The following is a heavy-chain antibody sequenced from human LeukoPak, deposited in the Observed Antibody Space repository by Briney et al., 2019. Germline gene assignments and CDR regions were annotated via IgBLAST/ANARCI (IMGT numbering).Heavy chain of an antibody. D-gene: IGHD3-22*01. CDR3: AKEGWNYYDSSGPPLDY. V-gene: IGHV3-30*02. J-gene: IGHJ4*02. Sequence: GGSLRLSCAASGFTFSNYGMNWVRQAPGKGLEGVAFIRFDGTNKYYADSMKGRFTISRDNSKNTLYLQMNSLRAEDTAVYYCAKEGWNYYDSSGPPLDYWGQGTLVTVSS. CDR1: GFTFSNYG. CDR2: IRFDGTNK.